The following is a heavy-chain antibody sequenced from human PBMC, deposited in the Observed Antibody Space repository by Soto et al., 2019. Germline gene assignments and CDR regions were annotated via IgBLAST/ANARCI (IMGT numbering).Heavy chain of an antibody. Sequence: ASVKVSCKVSGYTLTELSMHWVRQAPGKGLEWMGGFDPEYGETIYAQKFQGRVTMTEDTSTDTAYMELSSLRSEDTAVYYCATAARRYCSSTSCSDAFDIWGQGTMVTVSS. V-gene: IGHV1-24*01. CDR2: FDPEYGET. CDR3: ATAARRYCSSTSCSDAFDI. CDR1: GYTLTELS. J-gene: IGHJ3*02. D-gene: IGHD2-2*01.